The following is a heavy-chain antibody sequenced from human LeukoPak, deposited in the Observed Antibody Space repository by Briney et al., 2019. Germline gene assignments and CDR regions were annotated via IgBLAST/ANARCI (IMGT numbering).Heavy chain of an antibody. V-gene: IGHV3-33*01. CDR1: GFTFSSYG. CDR3: ARDGQQLVLDY. CDR2: IWYDGSNK. J-gene: IGHJ4*02. Sequence: GGSLRLSCAASGFTFSSYGMHWVRQAPGKGLEWVAVIWYDGSNKYYADSVKGRFTISRDNSKNTLYLQMNSLRAEDAAVYYCARDGQQLVLDYWGQGTLVTVSS. D-gene: IGHD6-13*01.